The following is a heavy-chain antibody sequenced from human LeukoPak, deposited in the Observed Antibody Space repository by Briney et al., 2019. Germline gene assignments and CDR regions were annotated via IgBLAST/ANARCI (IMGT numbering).Heavy chain of an antibody. CDR1: GFTFSSYA. V-gene: IGHV3-23*01. CDR3: ARDSYDFWSGYPGGGMDV. J-gene: IGHJ6*02. D-gene: IGHD3-3*01. Sequence: PGGSLRLSCAASGFTFSSYAMSWVRQAPGRGLEWVSAISGSGGSTYYADSVKGRFTISRDNAKNALYLQMNSLRAEDTAVYYCARDSYDFWSGYPGGGMDVWGQGTTVTVSS. CDR2: ISGSGGST.